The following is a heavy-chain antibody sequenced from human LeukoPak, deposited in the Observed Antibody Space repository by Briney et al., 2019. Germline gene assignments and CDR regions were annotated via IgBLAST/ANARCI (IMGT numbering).Heavy chain of an antibody. V-gene: IGHV3-23*01. CDR3: ARHLLWFGELSGGFDY. Sequence: GGSLRLSCAASGFTFSSYSMNWVRQAPGKGLEWVSGISSSGGSTYYADSVKGRFTISRDNSRNTLYLQMNSLRAEDTAVYYCARHLLWFGELSGGFDYWGQGTLVTVSS. CDR2: ISSSGGST. CDR1: GFTFSSYS. D-gene: IGHD3-10*01. J-gene: IGHJ4*02.